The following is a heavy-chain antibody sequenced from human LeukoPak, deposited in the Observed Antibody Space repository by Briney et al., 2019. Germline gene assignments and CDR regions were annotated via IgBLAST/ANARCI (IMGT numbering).Heavy chain of an antibody. D-gene: IGHD5-12*01. Sequence: ASVKVSCKASGYIFTSYAMHWVRQAPGQRLEWVGWINVGNGNIKYSQKFEGRVTITRDTSASTAYMELSSLTSEDTAMYYCARETSSTIMASYWGQGTLVTVSS. CDR2: INVGNGNI. J-gene: IGHJ4*02. V-gene: IGHV1-3*01. CDR3: ARETSSTIMASY. CDR1: GYIFTSYA.